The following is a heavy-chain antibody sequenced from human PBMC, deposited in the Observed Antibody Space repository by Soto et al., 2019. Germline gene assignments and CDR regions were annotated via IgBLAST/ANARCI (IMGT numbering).Heavy chain of an antibody. D-gene: IGHD6-19*01. CDR1: GFSLSSTRMA. CDR2: IYWDDDK. J-gene: IGHJ4*02. CDR3: AHIVVAGLGYYFDY. V-gene: IGHV2-5*02. Sequence: QITLKESGPTLVKPTQTLTLTCTFSGFSLSSTRMAVGWIRQPPGKALEWVALIYWDDDKRYSPFLKSRLTITQDTSKNHVVLTMSNMDPVDTARYYCAHIVVAGLGYYFDYWGQGTLVTVSS.